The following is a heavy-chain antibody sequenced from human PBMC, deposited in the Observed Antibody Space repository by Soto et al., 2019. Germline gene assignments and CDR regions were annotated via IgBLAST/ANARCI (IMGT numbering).Heavy chain of an antibody. V-gene: IGHV4-4*02. J-gene: IGHJ4*01. D-gene: IGHD2-21*02. CDR1: GGSISSSNW. Sequence: QVQLQESGPGLVKPSGTLSLTCAVSGGSISSSNWWSWVRQPPGKGLEWIGEIYHSGGTNYNPSLTSRVAISVDKSKNQFCLKLCSVTAADTDVYYWADKVGVYCGGDCYTYSFDYWGQGTLVTVSS. CDR3: ADKVGVYCGGDCYTYSFDY. CDR2: IYHSGGT.